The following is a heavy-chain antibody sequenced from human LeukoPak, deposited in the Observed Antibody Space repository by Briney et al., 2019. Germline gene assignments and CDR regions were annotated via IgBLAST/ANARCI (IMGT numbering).Heavy chain of an antibody. J-gene: IGHJ4*02. CDR1: GFTVSRNF. D-gene: IGHD1-20*01. V-gene: IGHV3-66*01. CDR3: ARIYNWGYSY. CDR2: IYGGSTT. Sequence: GGSLRLSCAASGFTVSRNFMSWVPQAPGKGLEWGSVIYGGSTTDYANHVKGRFTISRDNSRNTLYLQMNSLRVEDTAVYYCARIYNWGYSYWGQGTLVTVSS.